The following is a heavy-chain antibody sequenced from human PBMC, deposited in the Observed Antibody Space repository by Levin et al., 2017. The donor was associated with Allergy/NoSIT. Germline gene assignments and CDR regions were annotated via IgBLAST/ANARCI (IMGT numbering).Heavy chain of an antibody. J-gene: IGHJ4*02. D-gene: IGHD4-17*01. CDR1: GGSFSNYG. CDR3: ARGSVPTTNLNYFNY. CDR2: IIPIFATT. Sequence: KISCKASGGSFSNYGINWVRQAPGQGLEWMGGIIPIFATTNDAQKFQGRVTITADKSTLTAYMGLSRLRSEDTAIYYCARGSVPTTNLNYFNYWGQGTLVTVSS. V-gene: IGHV1-69*06.